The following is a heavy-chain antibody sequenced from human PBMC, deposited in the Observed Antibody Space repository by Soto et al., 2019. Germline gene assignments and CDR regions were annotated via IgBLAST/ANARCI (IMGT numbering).Heavy chain of an antibody. Sequence: SGPTLVNPTQTLTLTCTFSGFSLSTSGVGVGWIRQPPGKALEWLALIYWDDDKRYSPSLKSRLTITKDTSKNQVVLTMTNMDPVDTATYYCAHRGYCSGGSCSFNWFDPWGQGTLVTVSS. D-gene: IGHD2-15*01. CDR3: AHRGYCSGGSCSFNWFDP. J-gene: IGHJ5*02. CDR2: IYWDDDK. V-gene: IGHV2-5*02. CDR1: GFSLSTSGVG.